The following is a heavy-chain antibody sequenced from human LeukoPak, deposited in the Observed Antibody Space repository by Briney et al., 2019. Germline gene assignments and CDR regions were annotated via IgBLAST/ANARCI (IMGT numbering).Heavy chain of an antibody. CDR3: AKDPMTTVTTVDSD. D-gene: IGHD4-17*01. J-gene: IGHJ4*02. Sequence: GSLRLSCAASGFTFSSSAMSWVRQAPGKGLEWVSTINDSGGNTYYADSVKGRFTISRDNSKNTLYLQMNSLRAEDTAVYYCAKDPMTTVTTVDSDWGQGTLVTVSS. V-gene: IGHV3-23*01. CDR2: INDSGGNT. CDR1: GFTFSSSA.